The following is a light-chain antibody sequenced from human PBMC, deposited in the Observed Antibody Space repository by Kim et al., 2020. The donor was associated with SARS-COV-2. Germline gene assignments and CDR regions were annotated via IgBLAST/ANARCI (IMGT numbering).Light chain of an antibody. CDR3: QQYNSYSYI. CDR1: QSISDW. CDR2: ERS. V-gene: IGKV1-5*01. Sequence: DIQMTQSPSTLSASVGDRVTITCRASQSISDWLAWYQQKPGKAPKLLIYERSILGKGVPSRFRGSGSETEFTLTISSLQPDDSAIYYCQQYNSYSYIFGQGTKLEIK. J-gene: IGKJ2*01.